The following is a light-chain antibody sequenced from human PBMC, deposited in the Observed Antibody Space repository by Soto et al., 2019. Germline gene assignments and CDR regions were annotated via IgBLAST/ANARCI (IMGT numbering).Light chain of an antibody. CDR2: DAS. Sequence: EIVMTQSPATLSVSLGERATLSCWASHSIAGSLALYQQKPGQAPRLLIYDASTRATGIPARFSGSGSGTEFTLTISSLQSEDFAVYYCQQYNNWPPGTFGQGTKVEVK. CDR3: QQYNNWPPGT. CDR1: HSIAGS. J-gene: IGKJ1*01. V-gene: IGKV3-15*01.